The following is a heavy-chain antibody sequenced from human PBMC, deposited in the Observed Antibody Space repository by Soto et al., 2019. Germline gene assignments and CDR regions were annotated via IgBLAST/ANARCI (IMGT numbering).Heavy chain of an antibody. CDR3: ARVYYDILTGYYDY. CDR1: GFTFSSYS. Sequence: GGSLRLSCAASGFTFSSYSMNWVRQAPGKGLEWVSYISSSSSTIYYADSVKGRFTISRDNAKNSLYLQMNSLRAEDTAVYYCARVYYDILTGYYDYWGQGTLVTVSS. D-gene: IGHD3-9*01. V-gene: IGHV3-48*01. J-gene: IGHJ4*02. CDR2: ISSSSSTI.